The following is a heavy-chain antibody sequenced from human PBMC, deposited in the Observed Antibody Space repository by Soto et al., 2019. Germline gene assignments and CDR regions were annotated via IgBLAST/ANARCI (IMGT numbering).Heavy chain of an antibody. CDR3: AKVRGATTSHYYYGMDV. J-gene: IGHJ6*02. CDR2: ISWDGGST. V-gene: IGHV3-43D*04. Sequence: GGSLRLCCAASGFTFDDYAMHWVRQAPRKGLEWVSLISWDGGSTYYADSVKGRFTISRDNSKNSLYLQMNSLRAEDTALYYCAKVRGATTSHYYYGMDVWGQGTTVTVSS. CDR1: GFTFDDYA. D-gene: IGHD1-26*01.